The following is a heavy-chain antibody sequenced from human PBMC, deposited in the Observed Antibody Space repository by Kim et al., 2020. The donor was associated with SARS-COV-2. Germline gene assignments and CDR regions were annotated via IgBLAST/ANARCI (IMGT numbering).Heavy chain of an antibody. V-gene: IGHV4-59*08. J-gene: IGHJ3*02. CDR2: MYYSGST. CDR1: GGSINTYY. D-gene: IGHD6-13*01. CDR3: ARHASSSFTLDAFDI. Sequence: SETLSLTCTVSGGSINTYYWSWIRQPPGKGLEWIGYMYYSGSTNYNPSLKSRVTISVDTSKNHSSLKLSSVPAADTAVYYCARHASSSFTLDAFDIWGQG.